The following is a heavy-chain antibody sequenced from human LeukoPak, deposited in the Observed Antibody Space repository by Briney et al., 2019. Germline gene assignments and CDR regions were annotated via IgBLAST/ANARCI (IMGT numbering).Heavy chain of an antibody. Sequence: GGSLRLSCAASGFTFSSHWMHWVRQAPEKGLVGVSHINADGSATYYAASVKGRFTISRDNSKNTLYLQMNSLRAEDTAVYYCARSSPPHITIFGVVPDYFDYWGQGTLVTVSS. CDR1: GFTFSSHW. V-gene: IGHV3-74*01. CDR3: ARSSPPHITIFGVVPDYFDY. J-gene: IGHJ4*02. D-gene: IGHD3-3*01. CDR2: INADGSAT.